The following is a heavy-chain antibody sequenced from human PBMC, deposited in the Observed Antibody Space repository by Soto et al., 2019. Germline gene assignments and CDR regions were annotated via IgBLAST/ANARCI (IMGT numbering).Heavy chain of an antibody. J-gene: IGHJ6*02. Sequence: PSETLALTWAAYGGSFSGDYWSWIRQPPGKGLEWIWEINHSGSTNYNPSLKSRVTITVDTSKNQFSLKLSNVTAADTAVYYCAGAPGGYCSGGSCYSYCDYSIDDWGQGTMVTVSS. D-gene: IGHD2-15*01. V-gene: IGHV4-34*01. CDR2: INHSGST. CDR3: AGAPGGYCSGGSCYSYCDYSIDD. CDR1: GGSFSGDY.